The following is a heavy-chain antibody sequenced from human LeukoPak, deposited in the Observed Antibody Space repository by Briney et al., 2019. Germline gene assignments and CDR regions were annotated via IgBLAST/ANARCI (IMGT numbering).Heavy chain of an antibody. CDR2: ITWNSGSI. J-gene: IGHJ4*02. D-gene: IGHD3-10*01. Sequence: PGGSLRLSCAASGFLFGVYAMHWVRHAPGKAREGVSGITWNSGSIAYADSVKGRFTISRDNAKNSLYLQMNSLRAEDAALYYCAKGEGSGTYKYYFDYWGQGTLVTVSS. CDR1: GFLFGVYA. CDR3: AKGEGSGTYKYYFDY. V-gene: IGHV3-9*01.